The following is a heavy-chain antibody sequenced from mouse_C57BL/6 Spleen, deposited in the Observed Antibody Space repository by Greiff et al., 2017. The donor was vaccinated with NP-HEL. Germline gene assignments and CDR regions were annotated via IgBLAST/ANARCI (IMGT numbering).Heavy chain of an antibody. CDR2: IDPSDSET. CDR3: ARSDGYYLDY. Sequence: VQLQQPGAELVRTGSSVKLDCKASGYTFTSYWMHWVKQRPIQGLEWIGNIDPSDSETHYNQKFKDKATLTVDKSSSTAYMQLSSLTSEDSAVYYCARSDGYYLDYWGQGTTLTVSS. V-gene: IGHV1-52*01. D-gene: IGHD2-3*01. J-gene: IGHJ2*01. CDR1: GYTFTSYW.